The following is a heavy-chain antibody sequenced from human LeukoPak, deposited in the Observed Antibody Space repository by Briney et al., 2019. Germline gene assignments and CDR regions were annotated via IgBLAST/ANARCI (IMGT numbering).Heavy chain of an antibody. V-gene: IGHV4-4*09. CDR3: AGGSLAAGTNYFDY. CDR2: IYPSGTTT. J-gene: IGHJ4*02. D-gene: IGHD6-13*01. Sequence: SETLSLTCTVSGGSIGSYYWSWIRQPPGKGLEWIWYIYPSGTTTNYNPSLKSRHTMSLETSKKQFFLKMNSVNAADTAVYFCAGGSLAAGTNYFDYWGQGALVAVSS. CDR1: GGSIGSYY.